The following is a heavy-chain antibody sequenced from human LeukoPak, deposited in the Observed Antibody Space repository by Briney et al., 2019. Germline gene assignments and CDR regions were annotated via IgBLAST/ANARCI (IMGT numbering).Heavy chain of an antibody. CDR1: GGTFSSYA. Sequence: GASVKVSCKASGGTFSSYAISWVRQAPGQGLEWMGWISAYNGNTNYAQKLQGRVTMTTDTSTSTAYMELRSLRSDDTAVYYCARDLRYYDSSGYYGRYFDYWGQGTLVTVSS. D-gene: IGHD3-22*01. V-gene: IGHV1-18*01. CDR3: ARDLRYYDSSGYYGRYFDY. J-gene: IGHJ4*02. CDR2: ISAYNGNT.